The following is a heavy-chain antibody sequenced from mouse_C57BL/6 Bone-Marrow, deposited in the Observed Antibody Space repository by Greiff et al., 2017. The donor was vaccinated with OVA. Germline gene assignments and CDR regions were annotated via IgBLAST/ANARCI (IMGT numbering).Heavy chain of an antibody. Sequence: QVQLQQSGAELARPGASVKLSCKASGYTFTSYGISWVKQRTGQGLEWIGEIYPRSGNTYYNEKFKGKATLTADKSSSTAYMELRSLTSEDSAVYFCAREAIYPPHDWGQGTTLTVSS. D-gene: IGHD1-1*01. CDR3: AREAIYPPHD. CDR2: IYPRSGNT. CDR1: GYTFTSYG. J-gene: IGHJ2*01. V-gene: IGHV1-81*01.